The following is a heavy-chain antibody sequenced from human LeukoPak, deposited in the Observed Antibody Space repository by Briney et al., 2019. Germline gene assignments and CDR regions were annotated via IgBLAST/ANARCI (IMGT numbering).Heavy chain of an antibody. CDR1: GFTFRDAW. V-gene: IGHV3-15*01. J-gene: IGHJ1*01. Sequence: GGSLRLSCAASGFTFRDAWMTWVRQAPGKGLEWVGRIRSRADGGTAEYATAVEGRFTISRDDSTNTLYLHMSNVKTEDTAVYYCAKHIYGVVSIQPWGQGTLVTVSS. CDR2: IRSRADGGTA. CDR3: AKHIYGVVSIQP. D-gene: IGHD3-3*01.